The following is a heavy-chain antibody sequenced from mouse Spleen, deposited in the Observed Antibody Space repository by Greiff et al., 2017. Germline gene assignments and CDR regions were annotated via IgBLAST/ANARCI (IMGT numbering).Heavy chain of an antibody. CDR2: IYPRSGNN. Sequence: QVQLKESGAELARPGASVKLSCKASGYTFTSYGISGVKQRTGQGLEWIGEIYPRSGNNYYNEKFKGKATLTADKSSSTAYMELRSLTSEDSAVYFCARSPRDYLDFGYWGQGTTLTVSS. CDR1: GYTFTSYG. CDR3: ARSPRDYLDFGY. J-gene: IGHJ2*01. D-gene: IGHD5-5*01. V-gene: IGHV1-81*01.